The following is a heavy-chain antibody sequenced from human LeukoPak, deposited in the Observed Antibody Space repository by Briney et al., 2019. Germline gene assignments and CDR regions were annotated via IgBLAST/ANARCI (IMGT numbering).Heavy chain of an antibody. Sequence: GGSLRLSCAASGFTFSSYAMNWVRQALGKGLKWVSSISSSSNYIYYADSVKGRFTISRDNAKNSLYLQMNSLRAEDTAVYYCASFSSSWCYFDYWGQGTLVTVSS. CDR1: GFTFSSYA. V-gene: IGHV3-21*01. D-gene: IGHD6-13*01. J-gene: IGHJ4*02. CDR3: ASFSSSWCYFDY. CDR2: ISSSSNYI.